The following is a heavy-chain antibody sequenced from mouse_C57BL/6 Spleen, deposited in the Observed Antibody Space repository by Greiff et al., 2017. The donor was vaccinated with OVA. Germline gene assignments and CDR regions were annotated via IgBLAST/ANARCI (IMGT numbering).Heavy chain of an antibody. CDR2: IYPGSGST. J-gene: IGHJ2*01. CDR3: ARVKITTGDY. D-gene: IGHD1-1*01. V-gene: IGHV1-55*01. CDR1: GYTFTSYW. Sequence: QVQLQQPGAELVKPGASVKMSCKASGYTFTSYWITWVKQRPGQGLEWIGDIYPGSGSTNYNEKFKSKATLTVDETSSTAYMQLSSLTSEDSAVYYCARVKITTGDYWGQGTTLTVSS.